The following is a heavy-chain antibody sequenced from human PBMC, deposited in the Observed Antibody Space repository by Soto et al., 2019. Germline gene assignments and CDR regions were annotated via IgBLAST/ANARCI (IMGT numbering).Heavy chain of an antibody. CDR1: D. D-gene: IGHD5-18*01. CDR3: GRVDTAMDLDF. J-gene: IGHJ4*02. CDR2: IGTAGDT. Sequence: DIRRIRQATGKGLEWVSAIGTAGDTYYPGSVKGRFTISRENAKNSLYLQMNSLRAEDSAVYYCGRVDTAMDLDFWGQGTLVTVSS. V-gene: IGHV3-13*01.